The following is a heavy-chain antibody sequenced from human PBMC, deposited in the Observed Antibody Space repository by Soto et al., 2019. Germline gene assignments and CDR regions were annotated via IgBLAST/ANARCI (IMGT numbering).Heavy chain of an antibody. J-gene: IGHJ4*02. CDR3: AKDGGKDYYFDY. Sequence: PGESLKISCAASGFTFSSYAMSWVRQAPGKGLEWVSAISGSGGSTYYADSVKGRFTISRDNSKNTLYLQMNSLRAEDTAVYYCAKDGGKDYYFDYWGQGTLVTVSS. V-gene: IGHV3-23*01. CDR2: ISGSGGST. CDR1: GFTFSSYA. D-gene: IGHD3-16*01.